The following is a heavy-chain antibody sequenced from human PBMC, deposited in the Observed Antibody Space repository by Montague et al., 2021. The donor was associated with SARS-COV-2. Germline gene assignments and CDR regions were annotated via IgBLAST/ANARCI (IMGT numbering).Heavy chain of an antibody. J-gene: IGHJ4*02. CDR3: ARGGGYSYGALDY. D-gene: IGHD5-18*01. CDR1: GGSFSGYY. CDR2: INHSGST. Sequence: SETLSLTCVVYGGSFSGYYWSWIRQPPGKGLEWIGEINHSGSTNYNPSLKSRVTISVDTSKKQFSLRLNSVTAADTAAYYCARGGGYSYGALDYWGQGTLVTVSS. V-gene: IGHV4-34*01.